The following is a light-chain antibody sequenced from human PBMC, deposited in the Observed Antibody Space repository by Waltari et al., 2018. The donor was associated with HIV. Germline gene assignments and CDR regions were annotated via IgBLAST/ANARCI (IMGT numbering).Light chain of an antibody. CDR3: AAWDDSLSGFYV. CDR2: RNN. V-gene: IGLV1-47*01. J-gene: IGLJ1*01. CDR1: SPNIGSNY. Sequence: QSVLTQPPSASGTPGQRVTISCSGSSPNIGSNYVYWYQQLPGPAPKLLIYRNNQRPSGVPDRFSGSKSGTSASLAISGLRSEDEADYYCAAWDDSLSGFYVFGTGTKVTVL.